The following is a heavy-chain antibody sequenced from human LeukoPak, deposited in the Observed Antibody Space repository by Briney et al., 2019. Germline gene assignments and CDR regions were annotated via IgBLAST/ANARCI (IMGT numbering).Heavy chain of an antibody. CDR3: ARTRGYSGYDY. Sequence: SETLSLTCTVSGGSISSYYWSWIRQSPGKGLEWIGYIYYSGSTYYNPSLKSRVTISVDTSKNQFSLKLSSVTAADTAVYYCARTRGYSGYDYWGQGTLVTVSS. V-gene: IGHV4-59*12. CDR1: GGSISSYY. CDR2: IYYSGST. D-gene: IGHD5-12*01. J-gene: IGHJ4*02.